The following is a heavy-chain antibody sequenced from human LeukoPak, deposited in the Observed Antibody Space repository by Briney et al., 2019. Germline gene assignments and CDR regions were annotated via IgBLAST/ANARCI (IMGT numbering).Heavy chain of an antibody. V-gene: IGHV1-18*01. CDR1: GYTFTSYG. J-gene: IGHJ5*02. D-gene: IGHD6-13*01. CDR2: ISAYNGNT. CDR3: ARPIGSSWYGWFDP. Sequence: GASVKVSCKASGYTFTSYGISWVRQAAGQGLEWMGWISAYNGNTNYAQKLQGRVTMTTDTSTSTAYMELRSLRSDDTAVYYCARPIGSSWYGWFDPWGQGTLVTVSS.